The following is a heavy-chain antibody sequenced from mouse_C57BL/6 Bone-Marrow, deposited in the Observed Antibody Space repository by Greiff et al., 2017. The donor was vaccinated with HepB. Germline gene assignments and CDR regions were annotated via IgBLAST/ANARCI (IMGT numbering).Heavy chain of an antibody. CDR1: GFTFSSYA. J-gene: IGHJ1*03. CDR2: ISDGGSYT. Sequence: EVQRVESGGGLVKPGGSLKLSCAASGFTFSSYAMSWVRQTPEKRLEWVATISDGGSYTYYPDNVKGRFTISRDNAKNNLYLQMSHLKSEDTAMYYCARDYYGTLYWYFDVWGTGTTVTVSS. D-gene: IGHD1-1*01. CDR3: ARDYYGTLYWYFDV. V-gene: IGHV5-4*01.